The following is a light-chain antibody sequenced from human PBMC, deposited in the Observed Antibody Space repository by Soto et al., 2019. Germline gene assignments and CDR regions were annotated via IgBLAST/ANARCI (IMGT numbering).Light chain of an antibody. CDR1: QNIYNF. CDR3: QQYYGTPYT. Sequence: DIQMTQSPTSLSASVGDRITLTCRASQNIYNFLNWYQQRPGRVPNLLIYATSHLYTGVPSRFSGNGSGTDFSLTINNLQAEDVAVYYCQQYYGTPYTFGQGTKLEI. CDR2: ATS. V-gene: IGKV1-39*01. J-gene: IGKJ2*01.